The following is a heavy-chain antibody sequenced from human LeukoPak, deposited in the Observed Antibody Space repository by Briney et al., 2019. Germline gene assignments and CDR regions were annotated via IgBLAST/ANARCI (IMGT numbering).Heavy chain of an antibody. Sequence: GGSLRLSCAASGFTFKTYALGWVRQAPGEGLEWVSSISGSGDSTYYADAVKGRFTISRDNSKSTLYLQMNSLRAEDTAVYYCAKDWTGVQKSLRGFDSWGQGTLVTVSS. V-gene: IGHV3-23*01. D-gene: IGHD3/OR15-3a*01. CDR2: ISGSGDST. J-gene: IGHJ4*02. CDR1: GFTFKTYA. CDR3: AKDWTGVQKSLRGFDS.